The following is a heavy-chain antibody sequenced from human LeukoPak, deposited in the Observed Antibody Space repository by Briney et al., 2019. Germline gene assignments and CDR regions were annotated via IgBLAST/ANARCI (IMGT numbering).Heavy chain of an antibody. D-gene: IGHD3-10*01. Sequence: GGSLRLSCAASGFTFSSYWMSWVRQAPGKGLEWVANIKKDGSEKYYVDSVKGRFTISRDNAKNSLYLQMNSLRAEDTAVYYCARENYYGSGSPWYFDLWGRGTLVTVSS. CDR3: ARENYYGSGSPWYFDL. J-gene: IGHJ2*01. CDR2: IKKDGSEK. CDR1: GFTFSSYW. V-gene: IGHV3-7*01.